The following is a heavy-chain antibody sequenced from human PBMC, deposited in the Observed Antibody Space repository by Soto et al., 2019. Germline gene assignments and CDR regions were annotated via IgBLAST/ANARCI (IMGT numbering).Heavy chain of an antibody. CDR2: IKRKTDGGTT. V-gene: IGHV3-15*01. Sequence: GGSLRLSCAASGFTFRKAWMSWVRQAPGKGLKWVGRIKRKTDGGTTDYAAPVKGRFTISRDDSKNTLYLQMNSLKTGDTAVYYCTTDVAQYDFWSAYSIGVSGNWFDPWGQGTLVTVSS. CDR1: GFTFRKAW. CDR3: TTDVAQYDFWSAYSIGVSGNWFDP. D-gene: IGHD3-3*01. J-gene: IGHJ5*02.